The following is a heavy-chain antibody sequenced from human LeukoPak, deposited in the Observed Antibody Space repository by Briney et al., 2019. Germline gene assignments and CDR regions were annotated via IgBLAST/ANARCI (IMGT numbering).Heavy chain of an antibody. J-gene: IGHJ4*02. CDR3: AKLRPTTVTQKLYFDY. D-gene: IGHD4-17*01. CDR2: ISGSGGST. Sequence: GGSLRLSCAASGFTSSSYSVNWVRQAPGKGLEWVSAISGSGGSTYYADSVKGRFTISRDNSKNTLYLQMNSLRAEDTAVYYCAKLRPTTVTQKLYFDYWGQGTLVTVSS. V-gene: IGHV3-23*01. CDR1: GFTSSSYS.